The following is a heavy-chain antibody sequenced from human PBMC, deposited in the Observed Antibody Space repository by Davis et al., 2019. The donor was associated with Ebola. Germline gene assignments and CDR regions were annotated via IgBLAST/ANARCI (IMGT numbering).Heavy chain of an antibody. J-gene: IGHJ4*02. V-gene: IGHV3-23*01. Sequence: GESLKISCAVSGVTFRNYVMSWVRQAPGKGLEWVSRIGGSGDTADYGDSVRCRFTISRDNSKNTLYLQMISLRAEDTATYYCARVILWWDDDGGGPTTYYFDFWGQGALVTVSS. CDR1: GVTFRNYV. CDR3: ARVILWWDDDGGGPTTYYFDF. CDR2: IGGSGDTA. D-gene: IGHD2-21*01.